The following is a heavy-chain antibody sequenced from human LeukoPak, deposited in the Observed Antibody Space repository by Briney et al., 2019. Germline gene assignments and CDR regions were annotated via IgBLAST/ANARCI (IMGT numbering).Heavy chain of an antibody. V-gene: IGHV3-30*18. CDR1: GFTSSDHY. CDR2: KD. D-gene: IGHD2-2*01. CDR3: AKDLCSDTSCSSRGIDY. J-gene: IGHJ4*02. Sequence: GGSLRLSCVVSGFTSSDHYIDWARQAPGKGLEWVAVKDYCADSVKGRFTAFKDNSKSTLYLQMNSLRVEDTAMYYCAKDLCSDTSCSSRGIDYWGQGTLVTVSS.